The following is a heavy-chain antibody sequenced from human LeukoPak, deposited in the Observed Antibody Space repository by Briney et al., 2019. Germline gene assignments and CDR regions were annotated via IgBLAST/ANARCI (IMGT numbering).Heavy chain of an antibody. V-gene: IGHV4-39*07. J-gene: IGHJ4*02. CDR1: GGSISSSSPYY. CDR3: ARLVAATGNFDY. Sequence: KPSETLSLTCTVSGGSISSSSPYYWGWIRQPPGKGLEWIGSIYYSGSTYYNPSLKSRVTISVDTSKHQFSLKVDSVTAADTAVYYCARLVAATGNFDYWGQGTLVTVSS. CDR2: IYYSGST. D-gene: IGHD6-13*01.